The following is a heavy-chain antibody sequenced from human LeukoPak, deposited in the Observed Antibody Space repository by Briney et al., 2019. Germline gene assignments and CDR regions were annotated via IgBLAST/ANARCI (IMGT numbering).Heavy chain of an antibody. CDR2: TSGSGDST. CDR3: TKGREYNWIDY. D-gene: IGHD1-20*01. V-gene: IGHV3-23*01. CDR1: GFTFSSYA. Sequence: GGSLRLSCAASGFTFSSYAMSWVRQAPGKGLEWVSATSGSGDSTYYADSVKGRFTVSRDNSKNTLYLQMNSLRVEDTAVYYCTKGREYNWIDYWGQGTLVTVSS. J-gene: IGHJ4*02.